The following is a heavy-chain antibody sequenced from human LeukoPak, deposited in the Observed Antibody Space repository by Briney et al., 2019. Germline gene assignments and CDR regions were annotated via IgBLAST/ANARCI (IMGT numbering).Heavy chain of an antibody. Sequence: SETLSLTCTVSGYSISSGYCWGWIRQPPGKGLEWIGSIYHSGSTYYNPSLKSRVTISVDTSKNQFSLKLSSVTAADTAVYYCARDRFPDSSSYYYYYYMDVWGKGTTVTVSS. CDR1: GYSISSGYC. CDR2: IYHSGST. V-gene: IGHV4-38-2*02. J-gene: IGHJ6*03. CDR3: ARDRFPDSSSYYYYYYMDV. D-gene: IGHD6-6*01.